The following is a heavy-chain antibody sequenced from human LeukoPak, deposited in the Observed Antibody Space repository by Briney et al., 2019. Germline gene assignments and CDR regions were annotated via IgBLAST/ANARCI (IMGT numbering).Heavy chain of an antibody. J-gene: IGHJ4*02. CDR3: AKASYYDILTGYYYFDY. D-gene: IGHD3-9*01. CDR1: GFTFDDYA. V-gene: IGHV3-9*03. Sequence: GRSLRLSCAASGFTFDDYAMHWVRQAPGKGLEWVSGISWNSGSIGYADSVKGRFTISRDSAKNSLYLQMNSLRAEDMALYYCAKASYYDILTGYYYFDYWGQGTLVAVSS. CDR2: ISWNSGSI.